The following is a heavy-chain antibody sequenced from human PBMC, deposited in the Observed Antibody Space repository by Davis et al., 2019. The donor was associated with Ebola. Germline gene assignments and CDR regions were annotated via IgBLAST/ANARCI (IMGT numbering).Heavy chain of an antibody. Sequence: MPSETLSLTCTVSGGSISSYYWSWIRQPPGKGLEWIGNIYYSGSTNYNPSLKSRVTISVDTSKNQFSLKLSSVTAADTAVYYCARAYSSGPYNWFDPWGQGTLVTVSS. D-gene: IGHD6-19*01. J-gene: IGHJ5*02. CDR2: IYYSGST. V-gene: IGHV4-59*01. CDR3: ARAYSSGPYNWFDP. CDR1: GGSISSYY.